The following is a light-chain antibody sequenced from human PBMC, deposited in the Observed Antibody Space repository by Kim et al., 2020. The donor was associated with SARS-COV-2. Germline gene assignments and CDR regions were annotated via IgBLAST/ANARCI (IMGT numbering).Light chain of an antibody. V-gene: IGKV1-39*01. CDR3: QKSYSTPYT. Sequence: DIQMTQSPSSLSASVGDSVIITCRASQSISSYLNWYQQKPGKAPKLLIYAASSLQSGVPSRFSGSESGTDFTLTISSLQPEDFATYYCQKSYSTPYTFGQGTKLEI. CDR1: QSISSY. CDR2: AAS. J-gene: IGKJ2*01.